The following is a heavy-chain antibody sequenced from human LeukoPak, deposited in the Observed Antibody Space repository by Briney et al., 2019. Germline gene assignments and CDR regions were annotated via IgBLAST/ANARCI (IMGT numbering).Heavy chain of an antibody. J-gene: IGHJ6*02. CDR2: ISSSSSYI. Sequence: GGSLRLSCAASGFTFSSYSMNWVRQAPGKGLEWVSSISSSSSYIYYADSVKGRFTISRDNAKNSLYLRMNSLRAEDTAVYYCARVSIVVVPAAKGVGMDVWGQGTTVTVSS. V-gene: IGHV3-21*01. CDR1: GFTFSSYS. CDR3: ARVSIVVVPAAKGVGMDV. D-gene: IGHD2-2*01.